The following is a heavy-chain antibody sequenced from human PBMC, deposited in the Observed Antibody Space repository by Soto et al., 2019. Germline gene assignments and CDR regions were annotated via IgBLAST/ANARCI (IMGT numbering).Heavy chain of an antibody. Sequence: QVQLVESGGGVVQPGRSLRLSCAASGFMFSSYGIHWVRQAPGRGLEWVDVISYGGTYKYYADSVKGRFTLSRDNSENTVSLQMNSLRPEDTAVYYCAKQYTDLVIGAFDVWGPGAMVTVSS. CDR3: AKQYTDLVIGAFDV. D-gene: IGHD2-2*01. CDR1: GFMFSSYG. J-gene: IGHJ3*01. V-gene: IGHV3-30*18. CDR2: ISYGGTYK.